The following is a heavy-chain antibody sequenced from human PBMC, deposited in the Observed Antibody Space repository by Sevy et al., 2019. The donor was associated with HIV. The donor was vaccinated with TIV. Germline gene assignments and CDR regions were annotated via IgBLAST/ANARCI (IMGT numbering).Heavy chain of an antibody. J-gene: IGHJ3*01. Sequence: GGSLRLSCTPSGFTFMSYAMSWVRQAPGKGLEWVSDISGSGASKSYSDSVKGRFTISRDNSNKTLYLQMNSLTAEDTAVYYCAKSRRGWPQGAFDVWGQGTMVTVSS. V-gene: IGHV3-23*01. D-gene: IGHD6-19*01. CDR1: GFTFMSYA. CDR3: AKSRRGWPQGAFDV. CDR2: ISGSGASK.